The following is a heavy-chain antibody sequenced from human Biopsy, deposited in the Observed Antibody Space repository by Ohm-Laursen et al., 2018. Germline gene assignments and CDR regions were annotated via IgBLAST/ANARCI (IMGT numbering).Heavy chain of an antibody. CDR3: AKDKGDNGGTTTPYMDV. D-gene: IGHD1-26*01. CDR2: ISWNSGSI. V-gene: IGHV3-9*01. CDR1: GFTFDGYA. Sequence: SLRLSCAASGFTFDGYAMHWVRQAPGKGLDWVSAISWNSGSIDYADSVKGRFTISRDNAENSLYLQMNSLRAEDAALYYCAKDKGDNGGTTTPYMDVWGQGTTVTVSS. J-gene: IGHJ6*02.